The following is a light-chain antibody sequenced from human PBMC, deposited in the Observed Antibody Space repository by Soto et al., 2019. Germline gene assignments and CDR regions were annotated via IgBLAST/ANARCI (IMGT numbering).Light chain of an antibody. CDR2: GAS. CDR3: QYRSARPPT. Sequence: EIVMTQSPATLSVSPGERATLSGRASQSVSSNLAWYQQKPGPAPRLLIYGASTRATGIPARFSGSASGEVFPLTISRLAPEDFAVYYCQYRSARPPTFGPGTKVDIK. CDR1: QSVSSN. J-gene: IGKJ3*01. V-gene: IGKV3-15*01.